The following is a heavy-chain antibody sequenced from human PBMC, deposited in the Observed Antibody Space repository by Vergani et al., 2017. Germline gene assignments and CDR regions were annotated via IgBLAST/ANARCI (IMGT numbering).Heavy chain of an antibody. CDR2: IGTYVHK. CDR3: ARDALFCVFGYCAASTGYSGY. D-gene: IGHD2-8*02. CDR1: GYSFSSYG. Sequence: QVEVVKSGVDVKKPGASVKVSCKASGYSFSSYGITWVRQAPRQGLEWMGWIGTYVHKYGGQKFQGRVTMTTDTSTNTAYLEMRSLTYDDTAVYYCARDALFCVFGYCAASTGYSGYWGRGPLVTVSS. J-gene: IGHJ4*02. V-gene: IGHV1-18*01.